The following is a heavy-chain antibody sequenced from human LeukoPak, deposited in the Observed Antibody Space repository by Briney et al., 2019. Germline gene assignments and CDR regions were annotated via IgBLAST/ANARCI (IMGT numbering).Heavy chain of an antibody. CDR3: TRDASGDTSSGPRMDV. D-gene: IGHD1-26*01. V-gene: IGHV1-46*01. J-gene: IGHJ6*02. Sequence: ASVKVSCKASGYTFTSYYMHWVRQAPGQGLEWMGIINPSGGSTSYAQKFQGRVTMTRDTSTSTVYMELSSLRSEDTAVYYCTRDASGDTSSGPRMDVWGQRTTVTVS. CDR2: INPSGGST. CDR1: GYTFTSYY.